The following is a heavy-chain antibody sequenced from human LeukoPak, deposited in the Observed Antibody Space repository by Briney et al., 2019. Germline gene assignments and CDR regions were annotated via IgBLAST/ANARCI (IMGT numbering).Heavy chain of an antibody. D-gene: IGHD6-13*01. V-gene: IGHV4-31*03. CDR1: GGFISSGGYY. Sequence: SETLSLTCTVSGGFISSGGYYWSWIRQHPGKGLEWIGYIYYSGSTYYNPSLKSRVTISVDTSKNQFSLRLSSVTAADTAVYYCARGRYSSSLDDYWGQGTLVTVSS. CDR3: ARGRYSSSLDDY. CDR2: IYYSGST. J-gene: IGHJ4*02.